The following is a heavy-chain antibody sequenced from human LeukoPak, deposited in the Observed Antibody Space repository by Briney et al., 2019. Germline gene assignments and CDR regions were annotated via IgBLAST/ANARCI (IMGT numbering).Heavy chain of an antibody. CDR3: CRRWLNYYYYGMDV. CDR2: IKEDGSEK. CDR1: EFTFSSHW. D-gene: IGHD5-18*01. Sequence: GSLRLSCAASEFTFSSHWMSRVRQAPGMGLEWVANIKEDGSEKYYVDSVKGRFTISRDNAKNSLYLQMNSLRAEDTAVYYCCRRWLNYYYYGMDVWGQGTTVTVSS. V-gene: IGHV3-7*01. J-gene: IGHJ6*02.